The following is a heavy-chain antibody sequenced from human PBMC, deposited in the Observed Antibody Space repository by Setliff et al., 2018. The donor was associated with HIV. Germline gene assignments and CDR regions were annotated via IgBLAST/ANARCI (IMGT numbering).Heavy chain of an antibody. CDR3: ARYIYGSGTYPLDI. Sequence: SETLSLTCSISGGSISFYYWNWLRQTPGKGLEWIAYTFDNGNTHYNPSLESRVTLSIDRSKNQFALEVNSMTAADAAVYYCARYIYGSGTYPLDIWSQGTLVTVSS. CDR1: GGSISFYY. J-gene: IGHJ4*02. V-gene: IGHV4-59*03. CDR2: TFDNGNT. D-gene: IGHD3-10*01.